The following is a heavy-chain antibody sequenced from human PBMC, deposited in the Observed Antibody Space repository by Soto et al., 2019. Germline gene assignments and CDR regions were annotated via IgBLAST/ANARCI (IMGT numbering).Heavy chain of an antibody. CDR1: GYTFTSYG. CDR2: ISAYNGNT. D-gene: IGHD3-3*01. J-gene: IGHJ6*02. V-gene: IGHV1-18*01. CDR3: ARDRGTREYYDFWSGYYYYYYGMDV. Sequence: ASVKVSCKASGYTFTSYGISWVRQAPGQGLEWMGWISAYNGNTNYAQKLQGRVTMTTDTSTSTAYMELRSLRSDDTAVYYCARDRGTREYYDFWSGYYYYYYGMDVWGQGPTVT.